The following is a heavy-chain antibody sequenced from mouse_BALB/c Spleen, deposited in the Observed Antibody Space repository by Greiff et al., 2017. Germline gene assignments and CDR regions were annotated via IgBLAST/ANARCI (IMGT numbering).Heavy chain of an antibody. Sequence: EVKLVESGGGLVKPGGSLKLSCAASGFTFSSYTMSWVRQTPEKRLEWVATISSGGSYTYYPDSVKGRFTISRDNAKNTLYLQMSSLKSEDTAMYYCTRDYYGSDAMDYWGQGTSVTVSS. D-gene: IGHD1-1*01. CDR3: TRDYYGSDAMDY. J-gene: IGHJ4*01. V-gene: IGHV5-6-4*01. CDR2: ISSGGSYT. CDR1: GFTFSSYT.